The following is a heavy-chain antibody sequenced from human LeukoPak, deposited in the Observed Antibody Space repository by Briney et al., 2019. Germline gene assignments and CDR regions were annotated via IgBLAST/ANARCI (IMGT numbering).Heavy chain of an antibody. Sequence: SETLSLTCAVYGGSFSGYYWSWIRQPPGKGLEWLGEINHSGSTNYKPSLKSRVTISVDTSKNQFSLKVRSVTAADTAVYYCARSQARLGWFDPWGQGTLVTVSS. D-gene: IGHD6-19*01. CDR2: INHSGST. J-gene: IGHJ5*02. CDR3: ARSQARLGWFDP. CDR1: GGSFSGYY. V-gene: IGHV4-34*01.